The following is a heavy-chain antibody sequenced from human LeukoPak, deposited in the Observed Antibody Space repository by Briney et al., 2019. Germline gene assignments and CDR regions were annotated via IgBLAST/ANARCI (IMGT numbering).Heavy chain of an antibody. D-gene: IGHD5-18*01. CDR1: GYSFTSYW. V-gene: IGHV5-51*01. Sequence: GESLKISCKGSGYSFTSYWIGWVRQMPGKGLEWMGIIYPGDSDTRYSPSFQGQVTISADKSISTAYLQWSSLKASDTAMYYCARHIENTAMDYYYYYYMDVWGKGTTVTVSS. CDR2: IYPGDSDT. CDR3: ARHIENTAMDYYYYYYMDV. J-gene: IGHJ6*03.